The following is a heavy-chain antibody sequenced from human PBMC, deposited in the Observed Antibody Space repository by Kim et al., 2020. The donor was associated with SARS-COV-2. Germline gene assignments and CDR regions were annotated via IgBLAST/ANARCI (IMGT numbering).Heavy chain of an antibody. CDR1: GFTFSSYS. Sequence: GGSLRLSCAASGFTFSSYSMNWVRQAPGKGLEWVSSISSSSSYIYYADSVKGRFTISRDNAKNSLYLQMNSLRAEDTAVYYCARDGRYYYDSQDAFDIWGQGTMVTVSS. D-gene: IGHD3-22*01. CDR3: ARDGRYYYDSQDAFDI. V-gene: IGHV3-21*01. J-gene: IGHJ3*02. CDR2: ISSSSSYI.